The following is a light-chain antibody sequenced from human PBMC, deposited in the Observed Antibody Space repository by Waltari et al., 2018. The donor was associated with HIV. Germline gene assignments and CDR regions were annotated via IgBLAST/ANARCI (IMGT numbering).Light chain of an antibody. J-gene: IGLJ1*01. Sequence: QSAMTQPPSATGYPGQSVTIACTGTSSEIGDYNYVSWYQQHPGKAPNLVIYWVTKRPSVVPDRCSGSKSVSTASLTFSGLQAEDEAYYYCSAYAGSNIYVFGTGTKVTVL. CDR3: SAYAGSNIYV. CDR2: WVT. CDR1: SSEIGDYNY. V-gene: IGLV2-8*01.